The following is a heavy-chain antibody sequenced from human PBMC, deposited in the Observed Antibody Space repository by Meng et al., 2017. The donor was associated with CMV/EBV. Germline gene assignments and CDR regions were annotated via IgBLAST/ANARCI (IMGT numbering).Heavy chain of an antibody. CDR2: IIPILGIA. CDR3: ARQYLYWDYGMDV. Sequence: SVKVSCKASGYTFTSYDINWVRQATGQGLEWMGGIIPILGIANYAQKFQGRVTITADKSTSTAYMELSSLRSEDTAVYYCARQYLYWDYGMDVWGQGTTVTVSS. D-gene: IGHD2-8*02. CDR1: GYTFTSYD. V-gene: IGHV1-69*10. J-gene: IGHJ6*02.